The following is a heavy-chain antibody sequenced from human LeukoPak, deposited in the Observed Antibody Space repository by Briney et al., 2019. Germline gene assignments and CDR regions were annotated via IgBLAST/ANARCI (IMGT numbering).Heavy chain of an antibody. CDR1: GFTFSSYG. CDR3: ARDRWMATAFDY. CDR2: ISSSGTTV. V-gene: IGHV3-48*04. Sequence: GGSLRLSCAASGFTFSSYGMSWVRQAPGKGLEWISYISSSGTTVYYADSVKGRFTISRDNAKNSLYLQMNSLGADDTAIYYCARDRWMATAFDYWGQGTLVTVSS. J-gene: IGHJ4*02. D-gene: IGHD5-24*01.